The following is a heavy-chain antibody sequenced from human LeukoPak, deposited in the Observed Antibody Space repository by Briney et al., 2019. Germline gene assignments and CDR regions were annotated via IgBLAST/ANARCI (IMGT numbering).Heavy chain of an antibody. D-gene: IGHD6-19*01. CDR2: ISGSGGST. Sequence: GGSLRLSCAASGFTFSSYAMSWVRQAPGKGLEWVSAISGSGGSTYYADSVKGRFTISRDNSKNTLYLQMNSLRAEDTAVYYCAKRPYSSGWYEMENWGQGTLVTVSS. J-gene: IGHJ4*02. V-gene: IGHV3-23*01. CDR3: AKRPYSSGWYEMEN. CDR1: GFTFSSYA.